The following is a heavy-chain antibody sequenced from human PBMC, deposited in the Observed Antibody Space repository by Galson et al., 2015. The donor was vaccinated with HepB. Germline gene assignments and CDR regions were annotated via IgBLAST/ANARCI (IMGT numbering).Heavy chain of an antibody. Sequence: SLRLSCAASGFTVSSDYMNWVRQAPGKGLEWVSVIYTGGSTYYADSVKGRFTISRDNSKNTVYLQMNSLRPEDTAVYYCARILYNWNLNYYYGMDVWGQGTKVTVSS. J-gene: IGHJ6*02. D-gene: IGHD1-20*01. CDR3: ARILYNWNLNYYYGMDV. CDR2: IYTGGST. CDR1: GFTVSSDY. V-gene: IGHV3-66*02.